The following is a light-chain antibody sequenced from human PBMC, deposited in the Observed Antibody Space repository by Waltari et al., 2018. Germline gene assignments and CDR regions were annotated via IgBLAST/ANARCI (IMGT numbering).Light chain of an antibody. Sequence: QSALTQPASVSGSPGQSITISCTGTSSDIGTYNLVSWYQQNPGKAPKVMIYEVFKRPSGVSNRFSVSKSGNTASLTISGLQAEDEADYYCCSDAGTFYVFGTGTKVTVL. CDR1: SSDIGTYNL. J-gene: IGLJ1*01. CDR3: CSDAGTFYV. CDR2: EVF. V-gene: IGLV2-23*02.